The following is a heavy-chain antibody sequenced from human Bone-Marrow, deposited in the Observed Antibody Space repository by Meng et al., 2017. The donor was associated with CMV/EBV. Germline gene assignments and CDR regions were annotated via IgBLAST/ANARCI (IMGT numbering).Heavy chain of an antibody. D-gene: IGHD6-6*01. CDR1: GGSFNGYY. V-gene: IGHV4-34*01. CDR3: ASSMAYSSSYSFDP. CDR2: INHSGST. J-gene: IGHJ5*02. Sequence: SETLSLTCAVYGGSFNGYYWSWIRQPPGKGLEWIGEINHSGSTNYNPSLKSRVTISVDTSKNQFSLKLSSVTAADTAVYYCASSMAYSSSYSFDPWGQGTLVTVSS.